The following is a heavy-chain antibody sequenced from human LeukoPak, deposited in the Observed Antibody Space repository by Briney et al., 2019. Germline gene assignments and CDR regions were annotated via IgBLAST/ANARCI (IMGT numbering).Heavy chain of an antibody. CDR2: IYYSGST. CDR1: GGSISSNSYY. D-gene: IGHD6-13*01. V-gene: IGHV4-39*07. J-gene: IGHJ4*02. Sequence: SETLSLTCAVSGGSISSNSYYWGWIRQPPGKGLEWIGSIYYSGSTYYNPSLKSRVTMSVDTSKNQFSLKLSSVTAADTAVYYCARDQSYSSSWRHIDYWGQGTLVTVSS. CDR3: ARDQSYSSSWRHIDY.